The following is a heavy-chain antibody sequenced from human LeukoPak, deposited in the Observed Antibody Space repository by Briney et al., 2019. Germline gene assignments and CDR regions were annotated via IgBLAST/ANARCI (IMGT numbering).Heavy chain of an antibody. V-gene: IGHV4-61*02. CDR3: ARGRPFDI. Sequence: PTETLSLTCTVSGGSISGGSYYWRWIRQPAGKGLEGIGRIYTIGSTNYNPYLTSRVTISVDTSKYQFTLKLTYVTAADSAVYYCARGRPFDIWGQGTMVTVSS. J-gene: IGHJ3*02. CDR2: IYTIGST. CDR1: GGSISGGSYY.